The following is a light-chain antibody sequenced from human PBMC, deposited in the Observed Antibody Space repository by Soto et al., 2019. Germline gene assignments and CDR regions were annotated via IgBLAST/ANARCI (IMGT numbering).Light chain of an antibody. CDR3: QQYGSSPFT. V-gene: IGKV3-20*01. CDR1: QSVSSSY. Sequence: EIVLTQSPGTLSLSPGERATLSCRASQSVSSSYLAWYQQKPGQDPRLLSYGASSRATGIPDRFSGSGSGTDFTLTISRLEPEDFAVYSCQQYGSSPFTFGPGTKVDIK. CDR2: GAS. J-gene: IGKJ3*01.